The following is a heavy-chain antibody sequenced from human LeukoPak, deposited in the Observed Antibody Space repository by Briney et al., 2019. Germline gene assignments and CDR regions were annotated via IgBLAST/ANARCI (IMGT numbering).Heavy chain of an antibody. CDR1: GVSIRSYF. V-gene: IGHV4-59*01. CDR2: IYYSGST. J-gene: IGHJ5*02. D-gene: IGHD6-6*01. CDR3: AREYSSSSEGIWFDP. Sequence: SETLSLTCAVSGVSIRSYFWSWIRPPPGKGLTWIGYIYYSGSTNYNPSLKSRVTISVDTSKSQFSLNLSSVTAADTAVYYCAREYSSSSEGIWFDPWGQGTLVTVSS.